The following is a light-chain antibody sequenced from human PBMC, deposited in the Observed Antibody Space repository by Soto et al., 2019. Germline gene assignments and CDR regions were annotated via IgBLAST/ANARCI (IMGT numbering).Light chain of an antibody. Sequence: EIVLTQSPGTLSLSPGDRATLSYRASQSVGRDYLAWFQHKAGQAPRLLVHGASDRATGIPDRFSGSGSGTDFTLTISRLEPEDFAMYYCHQYATDPLTFGGGTKVEI. CDR1: QSVGRDY. J-gene: IGKJ4*01. CDR2: GAS. CDR3: HQYATDPLT. V-gene: IGKV3-20*01.